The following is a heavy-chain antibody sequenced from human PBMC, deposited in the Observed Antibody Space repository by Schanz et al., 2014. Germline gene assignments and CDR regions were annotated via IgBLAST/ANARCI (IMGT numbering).Heavy chain of an antibody. CDR2: ISYDGSSK. Sequence: QVQLVESGGGVVQPGRSLRLSCAASGFTFRSYGMHWVRQAPGKGLEWVALISYDGSSKNHADSVQGRFTISRDNSKNARDLQMDSRRAEDTAVYYCAKELTRRGGQTNFYYYYGMDGWGQGTTVTVSS. V-gene: IGHV3-33*06. D-gene: IGHD3-9*01. CDR3: AKELTRRGGQTNFYYYYGMDG. CDR1: GFTFRSYG. J-gene: IGHJ6*02.